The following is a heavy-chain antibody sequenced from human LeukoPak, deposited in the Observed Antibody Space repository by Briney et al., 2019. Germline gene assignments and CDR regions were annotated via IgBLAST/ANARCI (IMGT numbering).Heavy chain of an antibody. CDR1: GFTFSDHY. J-gene: IGHJ6*03. D-gene: IGHD3-10*01. Sequence: GGSLRLSCAASGFTFSDHYMGWVREAPGKVLEWVGRSRNKANRYTTTHGESVRGRFTISRDDSENSLYLQLNSLKTEDTGVYYCVRLSRGAMNYHMDVWGKGTTVTISS. V-gene: IGHV3-72*01. CDR3: VRLSRGAMNYHMDV. CDR2: SRNKANRYTT.